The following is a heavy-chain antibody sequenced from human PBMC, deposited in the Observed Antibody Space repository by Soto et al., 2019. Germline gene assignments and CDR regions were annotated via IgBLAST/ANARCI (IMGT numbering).Heavy chain of an antibody. V-gene: IGHV4-31*03. D-gene: IGHD1-26*01. J-gene: IGHJ4*02. CDR2: IYYSGST. CDR1: GGSINSGGYY. Sequence: QVQLQESGPGLVKPSQTLSLTCTVSGGSINSGGYYWSWIRQLPGKGLEWIGYIYYSGSTYYNPSLERRITISMDTSKNQFSLKLSSVTAADTAVYYCAKGDKWESLLDYWGQGTLVTVSS. CDR3: AKGDKWESLLDY.